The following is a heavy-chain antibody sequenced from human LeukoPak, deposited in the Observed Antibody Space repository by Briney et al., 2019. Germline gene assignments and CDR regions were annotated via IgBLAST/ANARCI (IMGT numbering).Heavy chain of an antibody. V-gene: IGHV3-74*01. CDR2: INSDGSTT. CDR3: ARDARYCSGGTCQRRDAFDI. D-gene: IGHD2-15*01. CDR1: GFTLSNAW. J-gene: IGHJ3*02. Sequence: GGSLRLSCAASGFTLSNAWMSWVRQAPGKGLVWVSRINSDGSTTSYADSVKGRFTISRDNAKNTLYLQMNSLRAEDTAVYYCARDARYCSGGTCQRRDAFDIWGQGTMVTVSS.